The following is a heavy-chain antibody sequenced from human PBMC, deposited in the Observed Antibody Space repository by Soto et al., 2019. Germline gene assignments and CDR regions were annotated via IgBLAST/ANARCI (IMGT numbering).Heavy chain of an antibody. Sequence: EVQLVESGGGLVQPGRSLRLSCAASGFTFDDYAMHWVRQAPGKGLEWVSGISWNSGSIGYADSVKGRFTISRDNAKNSLYLQMISLRAEDTALYYCAIGRSAAYGSGSYFSWFDPWGQGTLVTVSS. D-gene: IGHD3-10*01. CDR2: ISWNSGSI. V-gene: IGHV3-9*01. J-gene: IGHJ5*02. CDR1: GFTFDDYA. CDR3: AIGRSAAYGSGSYFSWFDP.